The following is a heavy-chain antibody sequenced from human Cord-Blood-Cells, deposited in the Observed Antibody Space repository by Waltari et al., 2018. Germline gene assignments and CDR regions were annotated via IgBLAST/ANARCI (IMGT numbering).Heavy chain of an antibody. Sequence: QVQLQQWGAGLLKPSETLSLTCAVYGGSFSGYYWSWIRQPPGKGVEWIGEINHSGSTNYNPSLKSRVTISVDTSKNQFSLKLSSVTAADTAVYYCSYDSSGYYYYWGQGTLVTVSS. V-gene: IGHV4-34*01. D-gene: IGHD3-22*01. J-gene: IGHJ4*02. CDR2: INHSGST. CDR3: SYDSSGYYYY. CDR1: GGSFSGYY.